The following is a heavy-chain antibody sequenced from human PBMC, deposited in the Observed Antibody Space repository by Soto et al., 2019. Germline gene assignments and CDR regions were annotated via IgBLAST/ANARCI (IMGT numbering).Heavy chain of an antibody. CDR1: NYLFGAFG. Sequence: QVQLVQSGAEVKNPGASVKVSCQASNYLFGAFGISWVRQAPGQGLEWMGWITPYNGNTHYAEKFQDGVTMTADKSTTTDYMEVRRLTSDDTAVYFCARISARRNDFDVWGQGTVVTVSS. V-gene: IGHV1-18*01. CDR2: ITPYNGNT. J-gene: IGHJ3*01. CDR3: ARISARRNDFDV.